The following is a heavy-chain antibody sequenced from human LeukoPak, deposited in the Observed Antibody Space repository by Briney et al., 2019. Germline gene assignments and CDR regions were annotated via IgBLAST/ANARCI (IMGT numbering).Heavy chain of an antibody. D-gene: IGHD3-3*01. V-gene: IGHV7-4-1*02. CDR2: INTNTGNP. Sequence: ASVKVSCKTSGYTFTDYDITWVRQAPGQGLEWMGWINTNTGNPTYAQGFTGRFVFSLDTSVSTAYLQISSLKAEDTAVYYCARYLWSGYSDYWGQGTLVTVSS. CDR3: ARYLWSGYSDY. CDR1: GYTFTDYD. J-gene: IGHJ4*02.